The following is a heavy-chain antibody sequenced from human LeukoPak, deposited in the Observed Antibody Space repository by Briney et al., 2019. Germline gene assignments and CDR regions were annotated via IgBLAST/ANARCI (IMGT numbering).Heavy chain of an antibody. J-gene: IGHJ4*02. D-gene: IGHD3-3*01. CDR3: ATDRGWRTSGYYLYYFEY. Sequence: PGGSLRLSCAPSGFTFSRHGMHWVRQAPGKGLEWVAIISNDGSRKYYAHSVEGRFTISRDNSKNTLYLQMDSLRAEDTAVYYCATDRGWRTSGYYLYYFEYWGQGTLVTFSS. CDR1: GFTFSRHG. V-gene: IGHV3-30*03. CDR2: ISNDGSRK.